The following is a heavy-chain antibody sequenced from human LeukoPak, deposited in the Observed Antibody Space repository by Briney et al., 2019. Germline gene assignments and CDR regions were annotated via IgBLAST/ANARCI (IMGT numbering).Heavy chain of an antibody. D-gene: IGHD1-26*01. J-gene: IGHJ4*02. CDR2: INHSGST. CDR1: GGSFSGYY. Sequence: SETLSLTCAVYGGSFSGYYWSWIRQPPGTGLEWIGEINHSGSTNYNPSLKSRVTISVDTSKNQFSLKLSSVTAADTAVYYCASRNGATYYFDYWGQGTLVTVSS. V-gene: IGHV4-34*01. CDR3: ASRNGATYYFDY.